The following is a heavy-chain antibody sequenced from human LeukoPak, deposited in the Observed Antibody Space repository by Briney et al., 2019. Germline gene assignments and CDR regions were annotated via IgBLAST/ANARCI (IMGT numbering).Heavy chain of an antibody. J-gene: IGHJ6*02. D-gene: IGHD2-21*02. Sequence: ASVKVSCKASGYTFTSYYMHWVRQAPGQGLEWMGIINPSGGSTSYAQKFQGRVTMTRDTSTSTVYMELSSLRSEDTAVYYCAREGAYCGGDCYLYGMDVWGQGTTVTVSS. CDR2: INPSGGST. CDR3: AREGAYCGGDCYLYGMDV. CDR1: GYTFTSYY. V-gene: IGHV1-46*01.